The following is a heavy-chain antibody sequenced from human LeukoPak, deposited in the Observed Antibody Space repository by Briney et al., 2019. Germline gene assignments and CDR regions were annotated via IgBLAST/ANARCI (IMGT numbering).Heavy chain of an antibody. CDR1: GYTFTGYY. CDR3: ARLITMVRGAYYFDH. Sequence: ASVKVSCKASGYTFTGYYMHWVRQAPGQGLEWMGWINPNSGGTNYAQKFQGRVTMTRDTSISTAYMELSRLRSDDTAVYYCARLITMVRGAYYFDHWGQGTLVTVSS. V-gene: IGHV1-2*02. D-gene: IGHD3-10*01. CDR2: INPNSGGT. J-gene: IGHJ4*02.